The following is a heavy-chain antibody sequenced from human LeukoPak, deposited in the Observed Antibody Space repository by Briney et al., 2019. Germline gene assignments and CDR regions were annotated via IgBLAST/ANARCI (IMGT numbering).Heavy chain of an antibody. J-gene: IGHJ4*02. CDR3: TTYDSSGYYPFAY. CDR2: IKSKSVGGTI. Sequence: GGSLRLSCAASGFTFSNAWMTWVRQAPGKGLEWVGRIKSKSVGGTIGYAAPVKGRFTISRDDSENTLYLQMNSLKTDDTAVYYCTTYDSSGYYPFAYWGQGTLVTVSS. CDR1: GFTFSNAW. V-gene: IGHV3-15*01. D-gene: IGHD3-22*01.